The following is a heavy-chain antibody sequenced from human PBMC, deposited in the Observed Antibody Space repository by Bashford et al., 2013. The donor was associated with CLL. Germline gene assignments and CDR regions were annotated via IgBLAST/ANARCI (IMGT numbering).Heavy chain of an antibody. J-gene: IGHJ4*02. Sequence: ASVKVSCKTSGYTFTAYYIHWVRQAPGQGPEWVGWINPSSGHTNSAQKFQGRVTMTTDASVTTAYMDLRWLRSDDTAVYYCARDQKFDSGESHGPIDYWGQGTLVTVSS. CDR1: GYTFTAYY. D-gene: IGHD2-15*01. V-gene: IGHV1-2*02. CDR3: ARDQKFDSGESHGPIDY. CDR2: INPSSGHT.